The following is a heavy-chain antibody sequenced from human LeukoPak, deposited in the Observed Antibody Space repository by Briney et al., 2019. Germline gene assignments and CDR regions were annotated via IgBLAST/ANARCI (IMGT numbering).Heavy chain of an antibody. CDR1: GFTFDDYG. V-gene: IGHV3-20*04. CDR3: ARVLRYCSGGNCYSGGLGYMDV. D-gene: IGHD2-15*01. CDR2: INWNGGST. Sequence: GGSLRLSCAASGFTFDDYGMSWVRQAPGKGLEWVSGINWNGGSTGYADSVKGRFTISRDNAKNSLYLQMNSLRAEDTALYYCARVLRYCSGGNCYSGGLGYMDVWGKGTTVTISS. J-gene: IGHJ6*03.